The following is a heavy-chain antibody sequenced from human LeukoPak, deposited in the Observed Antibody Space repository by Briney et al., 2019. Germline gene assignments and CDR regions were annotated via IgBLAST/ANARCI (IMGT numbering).Heavy chain of an antibody. CDR3: VTLPTGDY. J-gene: IGHJ4*02. D-gene: IGHD2-15*01. CDR1: GFPFMRNH. CDR2: IYSGGST. V-gene: IGHV3-53*01. Sequence: PGGSLRLSCGAFGFPFMRNHMTGGRQAPGKGLEWVSIIYSGGSTYYADSVWGRFTISRDSSQNTLYLQMNGLRVEDTAVYYCVTLPTGDYWGQGTLVTVSS.